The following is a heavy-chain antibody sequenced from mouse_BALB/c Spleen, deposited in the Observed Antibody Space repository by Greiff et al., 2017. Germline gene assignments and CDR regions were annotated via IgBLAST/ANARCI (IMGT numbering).Heavy chain of an antibody. V-gene: IGHV2-9*02. CDR1: GFSLTSYG. CDR2: IWAGGST. J-gene: IGHJ4*01. CDR3: ARDQDYRTTWGAMDY. Sequence: VQLMESGPGLVAPSQSLSITCTVSGFSLTSYGVHWVRQPPGKGLEWLGVIWAGGSTNYNSALMSRLSISKDNSKSQVFLKMNSLQTDDTAMYYCARDQDYRTTWGAMDYWGQGTSVTVSS. D-gene: IGHD2-14*01.